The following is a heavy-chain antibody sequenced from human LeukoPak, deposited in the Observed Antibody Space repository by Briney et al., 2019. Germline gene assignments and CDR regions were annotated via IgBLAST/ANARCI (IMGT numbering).Heavy chain of an antibody. CDR2: ISYDGRNK. CDR3: AKGGVATVDYFDC. Sequence: PGRSLRLSCAASGFTFSSYGMHWVRQAPGKGLEWVAVISYDGRNKYHADSVKGRFTISRDDSKNTVYLQMNSLRAEDTAVYYCAKGGVATVDYFDCWGQGTLVTVSS. CDR1: GFTFSSYG. V-gene: IGHV3-30*18. J-gene: IGHJ4*02. D-gene: IGHD5-12*01.